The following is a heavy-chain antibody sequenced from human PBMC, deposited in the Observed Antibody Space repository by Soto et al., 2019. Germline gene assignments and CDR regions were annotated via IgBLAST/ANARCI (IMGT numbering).Heavy chain of an antibody. CDR3: VRLGNVDTAMVDGMDV. Sequence: QVQLVQSGAEVKKPGSSVKVSCKASGGTFSSYAISWVRQAPGQGLEWMGGIIPIFGTANYAQKFQGRVTITADKSTSTAYMELSSLRSEDTAVYYCVRLGNVDTAMVDGMDVWGQGTTVTVSS. D-gene: IGHD5-18*01. CDR1: GGTFSSYA. V-gene: IGHV1-69*06. J-gene: IGHJ6*02. CDR2: IIPIFGTA.